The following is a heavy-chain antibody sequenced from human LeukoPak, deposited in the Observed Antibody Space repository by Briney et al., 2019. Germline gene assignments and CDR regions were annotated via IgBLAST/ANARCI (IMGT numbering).Heavy chain of an antibody. CDR1: GFTFSSFG. J-gene: IGHJ4*02. CDR2: ISYDGTNK. V-gene: IGHV3-30*18. Sequence: PGRSLRLSCAASGFTFSSFGMHWVRQAPGKGLEWVAVISYDGTNKYYADSVKGRFTISRDNSKNTLYLQMNSLRAEDTAVYYCAKNSGAGKGAYYDFWSGYYIGGYFDYWGQGTLVTVSS. CDR3: AKNSGAGKGAYYDFWSGYYIGGYFDY. D-gene: IGHD3-3*01.